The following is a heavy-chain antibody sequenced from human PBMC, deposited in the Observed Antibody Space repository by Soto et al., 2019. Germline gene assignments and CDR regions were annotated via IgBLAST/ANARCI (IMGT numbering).Heavy chain of an antibody. D-gene: IGHD6-25*01. CDR1: GYSFTSYG. CDR3: VRDPQRNDY. Sequence: QVQLVQSGPEVKKPGASVKVSCKASGYSFTSYGVSWVRQAPGQGLDWMGWISANSGNTDYAQKFRGRVTMTTETSTSTAYMDLRSLRSDDTAVYYCVRDPQRNDYWGQGTLVTVSS. V-gene: IGHV1-18*04. J-gene: IGHJ4*02. CDR2: ISANSGNT.